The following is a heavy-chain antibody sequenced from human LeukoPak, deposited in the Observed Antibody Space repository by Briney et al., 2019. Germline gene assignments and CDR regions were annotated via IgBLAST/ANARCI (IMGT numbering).Heavy chain of an antibody. D-gene: IGHD1-26*01. Sequence: GGSLRLSCAASGFTFSSYAMSWVRQAPGKGLEWVSSISGSAGTTYYADSVKGRFTISRDNSKNTLYLQMNSLRAEDTAVFYCAKAIGIVAAGASDYWGQGTLVTVSS. V-gene: IGHV3-23*01. J-gene: IGHJ4*02. CDR2: ISGSAGTT. CDR3: AKAIGIVAAGASDY. CDR1: GFTFSSYA.